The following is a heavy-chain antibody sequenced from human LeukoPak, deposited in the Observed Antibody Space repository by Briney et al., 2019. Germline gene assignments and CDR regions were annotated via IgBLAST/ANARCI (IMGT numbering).Heavy chain of an antibody. CDR2: INANSGDT. CDR3: ARGAQDIVVVPAADPVYYYMDV. Sequence: GASVKVSCKASGHTFTGYYMHWVRQAPGQGLEWMGWINANSGDTNYAQKFQGRVTMTRDTSISTAYMELSRLRSDDTAVYYCARGAQDIVVVPAADPVYYYMDVWGKGTTVTISS. V-gene: IGHV1-2*02. D-gene: IGHD2-2*01. CDR1: GHTFTGYY. J-gene: IGHJ6*03.